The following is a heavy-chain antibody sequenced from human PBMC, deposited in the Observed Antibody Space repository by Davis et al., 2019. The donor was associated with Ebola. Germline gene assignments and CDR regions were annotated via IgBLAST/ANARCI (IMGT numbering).Heavy chain of an antibody. CDR1: GFTFSDYE. J-gene: IGHJ6*02. CDR3: ARDVGVVPAAMTLDV. V-gene: IGHV3-48*03. CDR2: ISSSGTTR. Sequence: GESLKISCAASGFTFSDYEMNWVRQAPGKGLEWISFISSSGTTRYYADSVKGRFTISRDNAKNSLYLQMNSLRAEDTAVYYCARDVGVVPAAMTLDVWGPGTTVTVSS. D-gene: IGHD2-2*01.